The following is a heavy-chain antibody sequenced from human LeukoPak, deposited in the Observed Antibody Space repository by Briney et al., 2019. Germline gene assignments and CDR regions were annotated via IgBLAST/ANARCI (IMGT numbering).Heavy chain of an antibody. CDR1: GGSISSYY. V-gene: IGHV4-59*01. CDR2: IYYSGST. D-gene: IGHD1-26*01. CDR3: ARVPREAVRNWFDP. J-gene: IGHJ5*02. Sequence: SETLSLTCTVSGGSISSYYWSWIRQPPGKGLEWIGYIYYSGSTNYNPSLKSRVTISVDTSKNQFSLKLSSVTAADTAVYYCARVPREAVRNWFDPWGQGTLVTVSS.